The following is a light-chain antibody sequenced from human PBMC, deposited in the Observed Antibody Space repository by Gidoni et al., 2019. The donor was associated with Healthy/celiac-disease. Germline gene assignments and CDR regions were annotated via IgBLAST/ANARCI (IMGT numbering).Light chain of an antibody. J-gene: IGKJ4*01. V-gene: IGKV1-33*01. CDR3: QQYDNLPLT. CDR2: DSS. CDR1: QAISNY. Sequence: IQITQSPSSLSASVGDRVTITCQASQAISNYLNWYQQKPGKAPKLLIYDSSNLETGVPSRFSGSGSGTDFTFTISSLQPEDIATYYGQQYDNLPLTFXGXTKVEIK.